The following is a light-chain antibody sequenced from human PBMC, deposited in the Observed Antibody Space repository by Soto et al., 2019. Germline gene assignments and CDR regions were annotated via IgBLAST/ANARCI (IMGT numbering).Light chain of an antibody. CDR3: HQYYRTPHT. V-gene: IGKV4-1*01. CDR1: QSVLFTSNNKSY. Sequence: DIVMTQSPDSLAVSLGERATINCKSSQSVLFTSNNKSYLAWYQQKPGHPPKLLIYWTSTRESGVPDRFSGSGSATDFTLTISSLQAEDVAVYYCHQYYRTPHTFGPGTKVDIK. J-gene: IGKJ3*01. CDR2: WTS.